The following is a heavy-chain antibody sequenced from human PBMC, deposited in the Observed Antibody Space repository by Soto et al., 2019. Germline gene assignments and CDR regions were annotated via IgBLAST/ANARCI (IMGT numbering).Heavy chain of an antibody. CDR2: IYHSGST. V-gene: IGHV4-4*02. CDR1: SGSISSSNW. Sequence: QVQLQESGPGLVKPSGTLSLTCAVSSGSISSSNWWSWVRQPPGKGLEWIGEIYHSGSTNYNPSPKSRVTIPVDKSKNQFSLQLSSVTAADTAVYSCARALGTYCSGGSCYPPSHWGQGTLVTVSS. D-gene: IGHD2-15*01. J-gene: IGHJ4*02. CDR3: ARALGTYCSGGSCYPPSH.